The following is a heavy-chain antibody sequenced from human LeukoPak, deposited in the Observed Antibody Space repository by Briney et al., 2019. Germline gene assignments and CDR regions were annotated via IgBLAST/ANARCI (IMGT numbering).Heavy chain of an antibody. V-gene: IGHV4-34*01. CDR3: ATRSFRSRVYYY. CDR2: VNHSGST. CDR1: GGSFSGDY. D-gene: IGHD3-16*02. Sequence: PSETLSLTCAVYGGSFSGDYLTWIRQPPGKGLEWIGEVNHSGSTNYNPSLKSRVTISVDTSKNQFSLKLNSVTAADTAVYYCATRSFRSRVYYYCGQGNPVTVSS. J-gene: IGHJ4*02.